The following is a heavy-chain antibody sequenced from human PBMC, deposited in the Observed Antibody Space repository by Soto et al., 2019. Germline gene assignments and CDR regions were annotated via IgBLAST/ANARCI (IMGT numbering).Heavy chain of an antibody. D-gene: IGHD2-2*01. Sequence: EVRLVESGGGLVKPGWSLSLSCAASAFTFSNAWMSWVRQAPGKGLEWVGGIKSKTDGGTTDYAAPVKGRFSILRDDSKNTLDLQMSSLKTEDTSVYYCTTSSVRDFYYGMDVWGQGTTVTVSS. J-gene: IGHJ6*02. CDR3: TTSSVRDFYYGMDV. CDR1: AFTFSNAW. V-gene: IGHV3-15*01. CDR2: IKSKTDGGTT.